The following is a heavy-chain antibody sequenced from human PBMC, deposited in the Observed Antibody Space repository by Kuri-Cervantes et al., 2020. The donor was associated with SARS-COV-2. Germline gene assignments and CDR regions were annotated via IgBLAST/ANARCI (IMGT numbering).Heavy chain of an antibody. J-gene: IGHJ6*03. V-gene: IGHV1-69*13. CDR3: ARGAVTTRTGQYSRDDGYYYYYYMDV. D-gene: IGHD4-11*01. CDR1: GGTFSSYA. Sequence: SVKVSCKASGGTFSSYAISWVRQAPGQGLEWMGGIIPIFGTANYAQKFQGRVTITADESTSTAYMELSSLRSEDTAVYYCARGAVTTRTGQYSRDDGYYYYYYMDVWAKGPRSPSP. CDR2: IIPIFGTA.